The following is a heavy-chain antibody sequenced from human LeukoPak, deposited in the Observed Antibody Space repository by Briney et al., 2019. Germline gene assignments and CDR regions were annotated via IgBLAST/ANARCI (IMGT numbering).Heavy chain of an antibody. CDR3: AREGASYYDILTGYYRY. J-gene: IGHJ4*02. V-gene: IGHV3-33*01. CDR2: IWYDGSNK. D-gene: IGHD3-9*01. Sequence: GRSLRLSCAASGFTFSSYGMHWVRQAPGKGLEWVAVIWYDGSNKYYADSVKGRFTISRDNSKNTLYLQMNSLRAEDTAVYYCAREGASYYDILTGYYRYWGQGTLVTVSS. CDR1: GFTFSSYG.